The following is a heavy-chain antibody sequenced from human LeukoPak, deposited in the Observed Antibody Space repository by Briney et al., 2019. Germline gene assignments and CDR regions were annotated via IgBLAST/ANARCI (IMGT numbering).Heavy chain of an antibody. CDR3: ARERGVDYSNLNWFDP. CDR2: INPSGGST. V-gene: IGHV1-46*01. J-gene: IGHJ5*02. Sequence: ASVKVSCKASGYTFTSYYMHWVRQAPGQGLEWMGIINPSGGSTSYAQKFQGRVTMTRDTSTSTVYMELSSLRSEDTAVYYCARERGVDYSNLNWFDPWGQGTLVTVSS. D-gene: IGHD4-11*01. CDR1: GYTFTSYY.